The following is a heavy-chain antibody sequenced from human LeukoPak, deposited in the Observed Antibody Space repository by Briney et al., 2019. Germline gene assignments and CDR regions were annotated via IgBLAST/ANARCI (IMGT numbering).Heavy chain of an antibody. CDR3: AREVDCGGDCSDY. Sequence: GGSLRLPCAASGFTFSSYGMHWVRQAPGKGLEWVSSISSSSSYIYYADSVKGRFTISRDNAKNSLYLQMNSLRAEDTAVYYCAREVDCGGDCSDYWGQGTLVTVSS. CDR1: GFTFSSYG. CDR2: ISSSSSYI. J-gene: IGHJ4*02. D-gene: IGHD2-21*01. V-gene: IGHV3-21*01.